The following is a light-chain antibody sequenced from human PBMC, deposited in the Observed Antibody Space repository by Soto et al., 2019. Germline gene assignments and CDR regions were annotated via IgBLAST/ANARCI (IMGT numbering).Light chain of an antibody. Sequence: DIQMAQTPSSVSASVGDRVTITCRASQDIDSWLAWYQQKPGKAPKLLIYAASGLQSGVPSRFSGSGSGTDFTFTISSLQPEDFATYYCQQGSSFPWTFGQGTNVEIK. CDR1: QDIDSW. CDR2: AAS. V-gene: IGKV1-12*01. CDR3: QQGSSFPWT. J-gene: IGKJ1*01.